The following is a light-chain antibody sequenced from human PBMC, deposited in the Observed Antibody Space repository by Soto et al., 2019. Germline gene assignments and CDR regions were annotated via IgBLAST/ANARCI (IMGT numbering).Light chain of an antibody. Sequence: EIVMTQSPATPSVSPGERATLSCWASQPISNDLAWYQQKPGQTPRLLIYGASTRVTGIPARFSGSGSGTEFTLTISSVQSEDFAVYYCQQYNKRPPWRFGQGTKVDIK. CDR3: QQYNKRPPWR. J-gene: IGKJ1*01. V-gene: IGKV3-15*01. CDR2: GAS. CDR1: QPISND.